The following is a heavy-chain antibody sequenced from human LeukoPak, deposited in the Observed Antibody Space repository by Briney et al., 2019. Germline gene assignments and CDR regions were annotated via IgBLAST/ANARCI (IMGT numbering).Heavy chain of an antibody. CDR1: GYTFTVYY. V-gene: IGHV1-2*04. CDR3: ARVDTRDSKQPNAFDI. CDR2: INPNSGGT. D-gene: IGHD5-18*01. J-gene: IGHJ3*02. Sequence: GASVKVSCKASGYTFTVYYMHWVRQAPGQGLEWMGWINPNSGGTDYAQKFQGWVTMTRDTSISTAYMELSRLRSDDTAVYYCARVDTRDSKQPNAFDIWGQGTMVTVSS.